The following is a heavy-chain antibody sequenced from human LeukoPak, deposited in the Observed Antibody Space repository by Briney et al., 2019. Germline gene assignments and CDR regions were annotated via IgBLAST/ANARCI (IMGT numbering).Heavy chain of an antibody. D-gene: IGHD6-19*01. CDR2: ISGSGGST. CDR3: AKDFWYSSGWFATEYFQH. Sequence: GGSLRLSCAASGFTVRSNYMTWVRQAPGKGLEWVSAISGSGGSTYYADSVKGRFTISRDNSKNTLYLQMNSLRAEDTAVYYCAKDFWYSSGWFATEYFQHWGQGTLVTVSS. J-gene: IGHJ1*01. CDR1: GFTVRSNY. V-gene: IGHV3-23*01.